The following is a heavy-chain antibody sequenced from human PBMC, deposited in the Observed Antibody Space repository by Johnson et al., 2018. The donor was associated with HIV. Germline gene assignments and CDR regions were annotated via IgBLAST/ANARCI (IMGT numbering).Heavy chain of an antibody. D-gene: IGHD6-13*01. J-gene: IGHJ3*02. CDR3: AKDLLSSTLAPFDI. CDR1: VFTFSIYG. CDR2: RRYDGSNK. Sequence: VQLVESGGGLVQPGGSLRLSCAASVFTFSIYGMHWVRQAPGKGLEWVAFRRYDGSNKYYADSVKGRFTISRDNSKNTLYLQMNSLRVEDTAVYYCAKDLLSSTLAPFDIWGQGTMVTVSS. V-gene: IGHV3-30*02.